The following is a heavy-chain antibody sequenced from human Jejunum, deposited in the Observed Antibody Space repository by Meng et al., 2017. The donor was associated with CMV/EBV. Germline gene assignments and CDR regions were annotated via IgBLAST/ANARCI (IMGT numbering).Heavy chain of an antibody. Sequence: GGGLLQTGWTSGLSVGASGLSLSPNAISWIRHAPGKGVGWGSAIEGSNDNTHYADSVKGRFAISRDASTNPLYLQMNNLRAEDTAIYYCAKDIFRWAFDYWGHGNLVTVSS. D-gene: IGHD1-26*01. J-gene: IGHJ4*01. CDR2: IEGSNDNT. CDR3: AKDIFRWAFDY. CDR1: GLSLSPNA. V-gene: IGHV3-23*01.